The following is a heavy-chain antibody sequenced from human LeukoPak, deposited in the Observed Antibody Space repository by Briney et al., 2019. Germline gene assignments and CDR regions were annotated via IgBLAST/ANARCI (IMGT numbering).Heavy chain of an antibody. CDR1: GFTFRSYA. V-gene: IGHV3-23*01. D-gene: IGHD3-10*01. J-gene: IGHJ4*02. CDR2: ISGSGGST. Sequence: GGSLRLSCAASGFTFRSYAMSWVRQAPGKGLEWVSVISGSGGSTYYADSVKGRFTISIDNSKNTLYLQMNSLRAEDTAVYYCAREPVRGVFDYWGQGTLVTVSS. CDR3: AREPVRGVFDY.